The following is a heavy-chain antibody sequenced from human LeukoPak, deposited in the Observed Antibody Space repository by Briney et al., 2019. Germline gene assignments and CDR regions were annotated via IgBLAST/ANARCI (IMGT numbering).Heavy chain of an antibody. J-gene: IGHJ4*02. V-gene: IGHV3-23*01. CDR3: AKGTAMIVVVITYFDY. CDR1: GFTFNTYA. D-gene: IGHD3-22*01. CDR2: ISGSGGST. Sequence: GGSLRLSCVGSGFTFNTYAVSWVRQAPGKGLEWVSAISGSGGSTYYADSVKGRFTISRDNSKNTLYLQMNSLRAEDTAVYYCAKGTAMIVVVITYFDYWGQGTLVTVSS.